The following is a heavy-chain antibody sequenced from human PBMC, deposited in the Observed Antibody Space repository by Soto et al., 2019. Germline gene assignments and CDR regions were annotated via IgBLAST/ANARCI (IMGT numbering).Heavy chain of an antibody. CDR1: GFTFSTYG. CDR3: ARDPDYGDYVGWFDP. Sequence: QVQLVESGGGVVQPGRSLRLSCAAPGFTFSTYGMHWVRQAPGKGLEWVAVIWYDGSNKYYADSVKGRFTISRDNSKNTLYLQMNSLRAEDTAVYYCARDPDYGDYVGWFDPWGQGTLVTVSS. J-gene: IGHJ5*02. D-gene: IGHD4-17*01. CDR2: IWYDGSNK. V-gene: IGHV3-33*01.